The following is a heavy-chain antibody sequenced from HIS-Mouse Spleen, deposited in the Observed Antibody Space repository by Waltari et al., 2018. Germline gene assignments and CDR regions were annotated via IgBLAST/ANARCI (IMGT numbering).Heavy chain of an antibody. CDR3: ARGSGRWELLLPNWFDP. Sequence: QVQLVQSGAEVKKPGASVKVSCKASGYTFTGYYMHWVRQAPGQGLEWRGWINPNRGGTNYAQKFQGRVTMTRETSISTAYMELSRLRSDDTAVYYCARGSGRWELLLPNWFDPWGQGTLVTVSS. CDR1: GYTFTGYY. D-gene: IGHD1-26*01. CDR2: INPNRGGT. V-gene: IGHV1-2*02. J-gene: IGHJ5*02.